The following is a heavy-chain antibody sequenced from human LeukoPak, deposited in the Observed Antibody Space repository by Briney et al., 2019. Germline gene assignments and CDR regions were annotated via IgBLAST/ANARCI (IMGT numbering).Heavy chain of an antibody. CDR2: INHSGTT. Sequence: NPSETLSLTCAVYDGSFSAYYWSWIRQPPGKGLEWIGEINHSGTTNYNPSLKSRVTISLDASKNQFSLKLSSVTAADTAVYYCARELLPRKGGGFGYWGQGTLVTVSS. D-gene: IGHD3-16*01. V-gene: IGHV4-34*01. CDR1: DGSFSAYY. CDR3: ARELLPRKGGGFGY. J-gene: IGHJ4*02.